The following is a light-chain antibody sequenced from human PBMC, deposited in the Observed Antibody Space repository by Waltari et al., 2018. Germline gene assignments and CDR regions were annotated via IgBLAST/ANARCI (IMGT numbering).Light chain of an antibody. J-gene: IGKJ4*01. CDR3: QQYNNWPPLT. V-gene: IGKV3-15*01. Sequence: EIVMTQSPATLSVSPGERATLPCRARQSVSRNLAWYQQNPGQAPRLLIYGASTRATGIPARFSGSGSGTEFTLTISSLQSEDFAVYYCQQYNNWPPLTFGGGTKVEIK. CDR1: QSVSRN. CDR2: GAS.